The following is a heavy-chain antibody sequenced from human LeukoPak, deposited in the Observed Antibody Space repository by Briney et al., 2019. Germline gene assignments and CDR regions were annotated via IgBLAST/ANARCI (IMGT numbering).Heavy chain of an antibody. V-gene: IGHV1-69*05. CDR2: IIPIFATA. CDR1: GGTFSSYA. CDR3: ARVNYYYYYMDV. J-gene: IGHJ6*03. Sequence: SVKVSCKASGGTFSSYAISWVRQAPGQGLEWMGGIIPIFATANYAQKFQGRVTITTDESTSTAYMELSSLRSEDTAVYYCARVNYYYYYMDVWGKGTTVTVSS.